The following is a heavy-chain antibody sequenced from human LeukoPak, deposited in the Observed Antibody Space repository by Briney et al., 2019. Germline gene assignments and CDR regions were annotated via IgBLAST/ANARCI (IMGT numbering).Heavy chain of an antibody. D-gene: IGHD2-2*01. CDR3: AREGYCSITSCHSDY. Sequence: PGGSLRLSCAASGFTFRTYSMNWVRQAPGKGLEWVSSISSSSAYTYYADSVKGRFTISRDNTKNSLYLQMSSLRAEDTAVYYCAREGYCSITSCHSDYWGQGTLVTVSS. J-gene: IGHJ4*02. CDR2: ISSSSAYT. V-gene: IGHV3-21*01. CDR1: GFTFRTYS.